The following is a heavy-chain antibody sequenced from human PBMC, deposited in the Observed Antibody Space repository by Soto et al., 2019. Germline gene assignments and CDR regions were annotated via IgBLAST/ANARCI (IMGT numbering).Heavy chain of an antibody. CDR2: MSFDGINK. CDR1: GFTFGRYD. V-gene: IGHV3-30*03. Sequence: QVQLVESGGGVVQPGRSLRLSCSASGFTFGRYDMHWVRQAPGKGLEWVAVMSFDGINKYYAESVEGRFTISRDNSKSTVFLEVGSLRAEDTAVYYCAAGSHVDYWGQGTLVTVSS. CDR3: AAGSHVDY. J-gene: IGHJ4*02. D-gene: IGHD6-13*01.